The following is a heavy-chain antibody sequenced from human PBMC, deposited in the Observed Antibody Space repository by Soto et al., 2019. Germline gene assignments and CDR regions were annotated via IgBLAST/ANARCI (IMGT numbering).Heavy chain of an antibody. CDR1: GYTFTSYY. V-gene: IGHV1-46*03. J-gene: IGHJ5*02. Sequence: GASVKVSCKASGYTFTSYYMHWVRQAPGQGLEWMGIINPSGGSTSYAQKFQGRVTMTRDTSTSTVYMELSSLRSEDTAVYYCARGARHYYDSSGYYYPFDPWGQGTLVTVSS. CDR2: INPSGGST. D-gene: IGHD3-22*01. CDR3: ARGARHYYDSSGYYYPFDP.